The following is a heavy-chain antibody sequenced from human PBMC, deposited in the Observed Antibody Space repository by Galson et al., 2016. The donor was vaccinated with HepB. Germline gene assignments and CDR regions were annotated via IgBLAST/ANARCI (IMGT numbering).Heavy chain of an antibody. CDR2: INADNGNA. D-gene: IGHD3-3*01. J-gene: IGHJ5*02. CDR3: ARTGPITIFGVSEVWFDP. Sequence: SVKVSCKASGYTFSHYTVHWVRQAPGQGLEWMGWINADNGNAKFSQKFQGRVTLNRDTSASTAYMELSGLTSEDTAVCYCARTGPITIFGVSEVWFDPWGQGTLVTVSS. CDR1: GYTFSHYT. V-gene: IGHV1-3*01.